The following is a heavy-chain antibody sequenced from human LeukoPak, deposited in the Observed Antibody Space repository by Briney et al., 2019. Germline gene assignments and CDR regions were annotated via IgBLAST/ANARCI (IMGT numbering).Heavy chain of an antibody. D-gene: IGHD6-6*01. Sequence: ASVKVSCKVSGYTLTELSMHWVRQAPGKGLEWMGGFDPEDGETIYAQKLQGRVTMTTDTSTSTAYMELRSLRSDDTAVYYCARVRYSSSRRNHDYWGQGTLVTVSS. J-gene: IGHJ4*02. CDR2: FDPEDGET. CDR3: ARVRYSSSRRNHDY. V-gene: IGHV1-24*01. CDR1: GYTLTELS.